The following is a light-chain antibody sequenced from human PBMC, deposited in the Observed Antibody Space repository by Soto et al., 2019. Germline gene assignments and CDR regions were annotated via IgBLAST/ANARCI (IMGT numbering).Light chain of an antibody. CDR1: HSVXGH. CDR2: XAS. CDR3: QQRRKWRT. V-gene: IGKV3-11*01. J-gene: IGKJ1*01. Sequence: LTQSTDTLSFSPGEGATLSCRASHSVXGHFVWYEQKPGQAARVLIFXASKRATGIPAMFSGSGFGTDYTITISRLEPEYVEVYYCQQRRKWRTFGQGTKVDI.